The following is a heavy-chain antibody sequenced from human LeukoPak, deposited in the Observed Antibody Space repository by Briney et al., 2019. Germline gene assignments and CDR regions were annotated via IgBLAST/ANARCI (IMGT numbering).Heavy chain of an antibody. CDR1: GFTFDDYA. CDR2: ISWNSGSI. CDR3: EKALKYYYDSSGYYSDAFDI. D-gene: IGHD3-22*01. Sequence: GGSLRLSCAASGFTFDDYAMHWVRQAPGKGLEWVSGISWNSGSIGCADSVKGRFTISRDNAKNSLYLQMNSLRAEDIALYYCEKALKYYYDSSGYYSDAFDIWGQGTMVTVSS. V-gene: IGHV3-9*03. J-gene: IGHJ3*02.